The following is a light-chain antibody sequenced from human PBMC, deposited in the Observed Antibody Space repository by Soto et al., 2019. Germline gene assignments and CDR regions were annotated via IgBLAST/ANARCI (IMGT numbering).Light chain of an antibody. J-gene: IGKJ1*01. V-gene: IGKV3-20*01. CDR1: QSVSSSY. CDR2: GAS. CDR3: QQYGSSRVT. Sequence: EIVLTQSPGTLSLSPGERATLSCRASQSVSSSYLAWYQQKPGQAPRILIYGASSRATGIPDRFSGSGSGTDFTLTISRLEPEDVAEYYCQQYGSSRVTFGQGTKVEIK.